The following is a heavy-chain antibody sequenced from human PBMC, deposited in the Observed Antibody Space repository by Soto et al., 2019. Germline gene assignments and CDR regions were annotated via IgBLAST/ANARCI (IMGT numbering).Heavy chain of an antibody. J-gene: IGHJ3*02. CDR2: ISYDGSNK. D-gene: IGHD2-8*01. V-gene: IGHV3-30-3*01. CDR1: GFTFSSYA. Sequence: QVQLVESGGGVVQPGRSLRLSCAASGFTFSSYAMHWVRQAPGKGLEWVAVISYDGSNKYYADSVKGRFTISRDNSKNTLYLQRNSLRAEDTAVYYCARESSYCTNGVCFRRDAFDIWGQGTMVTVSS. CDR3: ARESSYCTNGVCFRRDAFDI.